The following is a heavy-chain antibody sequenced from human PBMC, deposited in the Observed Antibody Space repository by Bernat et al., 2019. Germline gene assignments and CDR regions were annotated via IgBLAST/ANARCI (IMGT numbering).Heavy chain of an antibody. CDR2: IYHSGSN. D-gene: IGHD3-16*01. J-gene: IGHJ5*02. V-gene: IGHV4-4*02. Sequence: QVQLQESGPGLVKPSGTLSLTCAVSGGSISSSNWWSWVRQPPGKGREWIGEIYHSGSNNYNPSIKSRVTISVDKSKNQSSLKLSSVTAADTAVYYCAIDHIVSGVAGTFGWFDPWGQGTLVTVSS. CDR3: AIDHIVSGVAGTFGWFDP. CDR1: GGSISSSNW.